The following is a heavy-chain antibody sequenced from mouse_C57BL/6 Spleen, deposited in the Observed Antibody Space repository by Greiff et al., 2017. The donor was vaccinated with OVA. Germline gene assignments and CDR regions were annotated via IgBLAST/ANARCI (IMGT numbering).Heavy chain of an antibody. CDR2: IDPANGNT. V-gene: IGHV14-3*01. Sequence: VQLKESVAELVRPGASVKLSCTASGFNIKNTYMHWVKQRPEQGLEWIGRIDPANGNTKYAPKFQGKATITADTSSNTAYLQLSSLTSEDTAIYYCAPIYYDYEKDAMDYWGQGTSVTVSS. J-gene: IGHJ4*01. CDR1: GFNIKNTY. D-gene: IGHD2-4*01. CDR3: APIYYDYEKDAMDY.